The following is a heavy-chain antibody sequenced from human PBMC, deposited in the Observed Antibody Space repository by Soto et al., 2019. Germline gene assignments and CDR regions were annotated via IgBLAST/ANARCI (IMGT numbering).Heavy chain of an antibody. V-gene: IGHV1-69*01. J-gene: IGHJ4*02. CDR1: GGIFSTYD. CDR2: IIPIFGTP. D-gene: IGHD3-10*01. CDR3: ARDRDHYGSGNYYNRIDF. Sequence: QVQLVQSGAEVKKPGSSVKVSCKASGGIFSTYDISWLRQAPGQGLEWMGGIIPIFGTPNYAQRFQGRVTITADESTSTAYMELSRLRSEDTAGYYCARDRDHYGSGNYYNRIDFWGQGTLVTVSS.